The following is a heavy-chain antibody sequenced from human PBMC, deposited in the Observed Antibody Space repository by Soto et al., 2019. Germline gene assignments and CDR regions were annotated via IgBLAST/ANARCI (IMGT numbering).Heavy chain of an antibody. CDR2: IFNSGTT. CDR3: ARDPVP. J-gene: IGHJ5*02. V-gene: IGHV4-31*01. Sequence: QVQLQESGPGLVKPSQTLSLTCTVSGGSISRGGYYWSWIRQQPGKGLEWVGYIFNSGTTYYNPSVKTPATISAGTSKIQYSPTLSSVTAAGTAVYDCARDPVPGGQGPLVTVS. CDR1: GGSISRGGYY.